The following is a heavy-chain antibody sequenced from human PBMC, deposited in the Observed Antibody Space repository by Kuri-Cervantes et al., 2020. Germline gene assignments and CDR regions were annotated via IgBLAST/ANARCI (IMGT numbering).Heavy chain of an antibody. J-gene: IGHJ6*03. CDR3: ARDPYLGTPQRHQFYMDV. Sequence: GGSLRLSCAASGFTFSSYAMSWVRQAPGKGLEWVANIKQDGSEKYYVDSVKGRFTIPRDNAKNSLYLQMNSLRAEDTAVYYCARDPYLGTPQRHQFYMDVWGKGTTVTVSS. CDR1: GFTFSSYA. CDR2: IKQDGSEK. V-gene: IGHV3-7*01. D-gene: IGHD7-27*01.